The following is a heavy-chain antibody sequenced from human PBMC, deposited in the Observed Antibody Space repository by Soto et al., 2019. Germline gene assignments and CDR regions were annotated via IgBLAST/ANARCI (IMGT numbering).Heavy chain of an antibody. D-gene: IGHD3-22*01. CDR2: MYYSGST. CDR1: GGSISSYY. V-gene: IGHV4-59*08. J-gene: IGHJ5*02. CDR3: AVVDSTGNWFDP. Sequence: SETLSLTCTVSGGSISSYYWSWIRQPPGKGLEWIGCMYYSGSTTYNPSLKNRVTISVDTSKNQFSLKLISVTAADTAVYYCAVVDSTGNWFDPWGQGALVTVSS.